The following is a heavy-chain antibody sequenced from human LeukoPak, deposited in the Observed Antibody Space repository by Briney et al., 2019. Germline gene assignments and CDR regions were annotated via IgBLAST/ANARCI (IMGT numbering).Heavy chain of an antibody. CDR3: ARWGSTSCYDY. CDR2: ISTNGGST. D-gene: IGHD2-2*01. J-gene: IGHJ4*02. Sequence: GGSLRLSCAASGFTFNTYAMHWVRQAPGKGLEYVSAISTNGGSTYYADSVKGRFTISRDNSKNTLFLQMGSLRADDMAVYYCARWGSTSCYDYWGQGTLVTVSS. V-gene: IGHV3-64*02. CDR1: GFTFNTYA.